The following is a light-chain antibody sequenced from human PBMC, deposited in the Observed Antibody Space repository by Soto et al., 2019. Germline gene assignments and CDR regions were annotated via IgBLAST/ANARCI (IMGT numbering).Light chain of an antibody. CDR1: SSNIGAGYG. CDR3: QSYDRGLSLVV. V-gene: IGLV1-40*01. Sequence: QSVLTQPPSVSGAPGQWVTVSCTGSSSNIGAGYGVHWYQQLPGTAPKLLVFENDNRPSGVPDRFSGSKSGTSASLAIAGLQPEDEADYYCQSYDRGLSLVVFGGGTKLTVL. J-gene: IGLJ2*01. CDR2: END.